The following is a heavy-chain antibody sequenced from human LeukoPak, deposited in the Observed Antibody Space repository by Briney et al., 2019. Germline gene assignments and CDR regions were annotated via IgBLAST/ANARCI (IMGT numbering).Heavy chain of an antibody. D-gene: IGHD3-22*01. CDR2: INPNSGGT. J-gene: IGHJ4*02. CDR1: GYTFTGYY. CDR3: ARERGNYYDSSGTGVFDY. Sequence: ASVKVSCKASGYTFTGYYMHWVRQAPGQGLEWMGWINPNSGGTNYAQKFQGRVTMTRDTSISTAYMELSRLRSDDTAVYYCARERGNYYDSSGTGVFDYWGQGTLVTVSS. V-gene: IGHV1-2*02.